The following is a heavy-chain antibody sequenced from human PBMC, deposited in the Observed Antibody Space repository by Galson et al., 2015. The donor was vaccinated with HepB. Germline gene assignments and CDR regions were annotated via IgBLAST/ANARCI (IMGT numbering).Heavy chain of an antibody. CDR2: ISGSGGST. J-gene: IGHJ4*02. CDR3: ATARRGYSSSWTAGYYFDY. Sequence: SLRLSCAASGFTLSSYAMSWVHQAPGKGLEWVSAISGSGGSTYYADSVKGRFTISRDNSKNTLYLQMNSLRAEDTAVYYCATARRGYSSSWTAGYYFDYWGQGTLVTVSS. CDR1: GFTLSSYA. D-gene: IGHD6-13*01. V-gene: IGHV3-23*01.